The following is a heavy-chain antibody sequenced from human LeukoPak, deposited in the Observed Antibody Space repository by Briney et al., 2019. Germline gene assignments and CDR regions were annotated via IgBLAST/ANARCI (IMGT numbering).Heavy chain of an antibody. Sequence: PSETLSLTCTVSGGSISSSSYYWGWIRQPPGKGLEWIGSIYYSGSTYYNPSLKSRVTISVDTSKNQFSLKLSSVTAADTAVYYCATYFTPITVVTREYFQHWGQGTLVTVSS. J-gene: IGHJ1*01. V-gene: IGHV4-39*01. D-gene: IGHD4-23*01. CDR2: IYYSGST. CDR3: ATYFTPITVVTREYFQH. CDR1: GGSISSSSYY.